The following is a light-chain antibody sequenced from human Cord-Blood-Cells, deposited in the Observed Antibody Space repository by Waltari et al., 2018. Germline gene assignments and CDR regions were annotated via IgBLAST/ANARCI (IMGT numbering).Light chain of an antibody. Sequence: QSALTQPASVQGSPGQSITISCTGTSSDVGSYHLVSWYQQHPGKAPKLMIYEGSKRPSGVSNRFSGSKSGNTASLTISGLQAEDEADYYCCSYAGSSTLVFGGGTKLTVL. CDR1: SSDVGSYHL. CDR2: EGS. V-gene: IGLV2-23*01. CDR3: CSYAGSSTLV. J-gene: IGLJ3*02.